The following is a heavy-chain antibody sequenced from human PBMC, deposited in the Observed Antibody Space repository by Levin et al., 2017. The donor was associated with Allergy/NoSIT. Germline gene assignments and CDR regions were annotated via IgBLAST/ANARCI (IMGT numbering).Heavy chain of an antibody. D-gene: IGHD2-2*01. CDR2: IYYSGST. J-gene: IGHJ4*02. CDR3: ARSVVPAAMLDY. CDR1: GGSISSYY. V-gene: IGHV4-59*01. Sequence: SETLSLTCTVSGGSISSYYWSWIRQPPGKGLEWIGYIYYSGSTNYNPSLKSRVTISVDTSKNQFSLKLSSVTAADTAVYYCARSVVPAAMLDYWGQGTLVTVSS.